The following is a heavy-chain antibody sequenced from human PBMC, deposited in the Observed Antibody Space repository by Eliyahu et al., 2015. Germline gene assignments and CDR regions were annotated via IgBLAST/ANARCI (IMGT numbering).Heavy chain of an antibody. CDR1: GFTFSSYS. V-gene: IGHV3-21*01. Sequence: EVQLVESGGGLVKPGGSLRLSCAASGFTFSSYSMNWVRQAPGKGLEWVSSISSSSSYIYYADSVKGRFTISRDNAKNSLYLQMNSLRAEDTAVYYCARPVLRFLEGRPHRNWYFDLWGRGTLVTVSS. CDR2: ISSSSSYI. D-gene: IGHD3-3*01. CDR3: ARPVLRFLEGRPHRNWYFDL. J-gene: IGHJ2*01.